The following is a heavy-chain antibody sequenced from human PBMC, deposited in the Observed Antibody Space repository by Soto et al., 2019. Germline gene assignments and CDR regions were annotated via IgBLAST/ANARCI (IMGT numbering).Heavy chain of an antibody. CDR2: IYWNEDE. D-gene: IGHD3-22*01. J-gene: IGHJ4*02. CDR3: AHSGYDTSGYYYGFFEH. CDR1: GFSLSSSGVG. Sequence: QITLMESGPTLVKPTQTLTLTCTFSGFSLSSSGVGVGWLHQSPGKAPQWLALIYWNEDERSSPSLKSRLTITKDTSRNHVVLTITNMDPVDTATYYCAHSGYDTSGYYYGFFEHWGQGTLGTVSS. V-gene: IGHV2-5*01.